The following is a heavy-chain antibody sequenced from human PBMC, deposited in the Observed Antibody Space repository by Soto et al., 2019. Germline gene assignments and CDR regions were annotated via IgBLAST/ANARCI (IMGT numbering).Heavy chain of an antibody. D-gene: IGHD1-1*01. CDR2: IYATGTT. CDR3: VSDGTTTLRDWFDP. J-gene: IGHJ5*02. Sequence: QVQLQESGPGLVKPSETLSLTCTVSGASISGFYWSWIRKSVGKGLEGIGRIYATGTTDYNPALKSRVMMSVDTSKQQFSLKLRSVTAADTAVYYCVSDGTTTLRDWFDPWGQGISVTVSS. CDR1: GASISGFY. V-gene: IGHV4-4*07.